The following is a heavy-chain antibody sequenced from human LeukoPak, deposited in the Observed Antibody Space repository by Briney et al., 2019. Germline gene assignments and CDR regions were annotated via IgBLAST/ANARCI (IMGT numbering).Heavy chain of an antibody. CDR3: ARADGYNAFDY. J-gene: IGHJ4*02. CDR2: IYTSGST. V-gene: IGHV4-61*02. Sequence: SETLSLTCTVSGGSISSGSYYWSWIRQPAGKGLEWIGRIYTSGSTNYNPSLKSRVTISVDTSKNQFSLKLSSVTAADTAVYYCARADGYNAFDYWGQGTLVTVSS. CDR1: GGSISSGSYY. D-gene: IGHD5-24*01.